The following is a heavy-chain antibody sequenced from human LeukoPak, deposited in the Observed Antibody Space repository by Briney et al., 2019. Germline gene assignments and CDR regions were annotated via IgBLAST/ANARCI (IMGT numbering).Heavy chain of an antibody. Sequence: PGGSLRLSCVASGFSFSTAWVTSVRQAPGKGLEWVANIDKHGSGKYYVDSVNGRFAISRDYASNSVFLQMNSLRAEDTSVYYCARDAGWGYYDLWGQGTPVTVSS. CDR3: ARDAGWGYYDL. J-gene: IGHJ4*02. CDR2: IDKHGSGK. CDR1: GFSFSTAW. V-gene: IGHV3-7*01. D-gene: IGHD1-26*01.